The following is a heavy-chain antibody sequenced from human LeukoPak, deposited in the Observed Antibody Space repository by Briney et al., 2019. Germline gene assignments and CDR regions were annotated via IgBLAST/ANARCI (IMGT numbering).Heavy chain of an antibody. J-gene: IGHJ4*02. CDR1: GFTFSSYW. CDR2: IKGDGRKT. Sequence: PGESLRLSCAASGFTFSSYWMSWVRQAPGKGPEWVANIKGDGRKTYYLDSVEGRFTISRDNAKNSLDLQMNSLRVEDTAIYYCAKGQNFRPSAFFDSWGQGTLVTVSS. CDR3: AKGQNFRPSAFFDS. V-gene: IGHV3-7*01.